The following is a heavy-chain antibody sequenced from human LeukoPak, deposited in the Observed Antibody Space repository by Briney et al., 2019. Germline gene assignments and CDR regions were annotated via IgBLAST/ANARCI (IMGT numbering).Heavy chain of an antibody. J-gene: IGHJ3*02. CDR3: SRDANYYDSSRHYFDAFDI. CDR1: GFTFSKYC. D-gene: IGHD3-22*01. Sequence: PGGSLRLSCAASGFTFSKYCMTWVRQAPGKGLEWVANIRGDGSVTYLLDSVKGRFTISRDNVKNSLSLEMNNLRAEDTAVYYCSRDANYYDSSRHYFDAFDIWGQGTMVTVSS. V-gene: IGHV3-7*01. CDR2: IRGDGSVT.